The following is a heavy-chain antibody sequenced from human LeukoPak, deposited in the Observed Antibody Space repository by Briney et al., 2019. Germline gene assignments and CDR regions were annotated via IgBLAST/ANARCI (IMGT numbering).Heavy chain of an antibody. CDR1: GFTFSSYA. CDR2: ISCDGSNK. J-gene: IGHJ4*02. CDR3: ARARMVRGVEGGPFDY. V-gene: IGHV3-30*04. Sequence: GGYLRLCCAASGFTFSSYAMQWVRQAPGKGLEWVAVISCDGSNKDYADSVKGRFTISRDNSKNTLYLQMHSLRAEDTAVYYCARARMVRGVEGGPFDYWGQGTLVTVSS. D-gene: IGHD3-10*01.